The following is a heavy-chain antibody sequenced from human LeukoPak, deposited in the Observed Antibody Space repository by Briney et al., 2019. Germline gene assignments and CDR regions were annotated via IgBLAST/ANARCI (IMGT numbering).Heavy chain of an antibody. Sequence: SVKVSCKASGGTFSSYAISWVRQAPGQGLEWMGRIIPIFGTANYAQKFQGRVTITTDASTDTAYMELSSLSSEDTAMYYCVNEHSGWHAFDIWGQGTMVTVSS. CDR2: IIPIFGTA. V-gene: IGHV1-69*05. J-gene: IGHJ3*02. D-gene: IGHD6-19*01. CDR3: VNEHSGWHAFDI. CDR1: GGTFSSYA.